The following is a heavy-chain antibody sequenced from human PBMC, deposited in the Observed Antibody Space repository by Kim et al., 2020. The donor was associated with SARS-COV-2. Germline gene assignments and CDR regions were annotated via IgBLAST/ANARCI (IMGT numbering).Heavy chain of an antibody. D-gene: IGHD1-26*01. V-gene: IGHV3-74*01. CDR3: ARDSRELLPTIYYYGMDV. Sequence: GGSRRLSCAASGFTFSSYWMHWVRQAPGKGLVWVSRINSDGSSTSYADSVKGRFTISRDNAKNTLYLQMNSLRAEDTAVYYCARDSRELLPTIYYYGMDVWGQGTTVTVSS. CDR1: GFTFSSYW. J-gene: IGHJ6*02. CDR2: INSDGSST.